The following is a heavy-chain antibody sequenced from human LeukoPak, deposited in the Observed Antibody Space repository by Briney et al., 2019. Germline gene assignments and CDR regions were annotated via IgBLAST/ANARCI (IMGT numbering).Heavy chain of an antibody. CDR3: ARVSAAGTAVYYYYYMDV. V-gene: IGHV3-30*01. D-gene: IGHD6-13*01. J-gene: IGHJ6*03. CDR2: ISYDGSNK. CDR1: GFTFSSYA. Sequence: PGRSLRLSCAASGFTFSSYAMHWVRQAPGKGLEWVAVISYDGSNKYYADSVKGRFTISRDNSKNTLYLQMNSLRVEDTAVYYCARVSAAGTAVYYYYYMDVWGKGTTVTVSS.